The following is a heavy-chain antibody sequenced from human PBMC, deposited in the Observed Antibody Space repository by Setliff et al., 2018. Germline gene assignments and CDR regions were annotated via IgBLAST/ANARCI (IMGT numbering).Heavy chain of an antibody. CDR2: IYIGGSA. J-gene: IGHJ6*03. Sequence: SETLSLTCTVSGGSISNNYWNLIRQPPGKGLQWIGHIYIGGSANYNPSLKSRVTMSIDTSKNQFSLKLNSVTAADMAVYYCAREQWLDPPGYYYMDAWAKGTTVTVSS. V-gene: IGHV4-4*07. CDR3: AREQWLDPPGYYYMDA. CDR1: GGSISNNY. D-gene: IGHD6-19*01.